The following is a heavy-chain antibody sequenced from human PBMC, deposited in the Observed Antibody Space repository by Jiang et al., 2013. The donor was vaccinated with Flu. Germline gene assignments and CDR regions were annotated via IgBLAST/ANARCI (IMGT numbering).Heavy chain of an antibody. CDR3: ARTSYLTIAARPGYFDY. Sequence: EVKKPGESLKISCKASGYTFTSYWIGWVRQMPGKGLEWMGIIYPGDSDTRYSPSFQGQVTISADKSISTAYLQWSSLKASDTAMYYCARTSYLTIAARPGYFDYWGQGTLVTVSS. CDR2: IYPGDSDT. CDR1: GYTFTSYW. V-gene: IGHV5-51*01. J-gene: IGHJ4*02. D-gene: IGHD6-6*01.